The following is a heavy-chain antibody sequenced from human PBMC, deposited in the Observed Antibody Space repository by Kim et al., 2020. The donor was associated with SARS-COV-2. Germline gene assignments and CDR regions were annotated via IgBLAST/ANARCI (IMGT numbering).Heavy chain of an antibody. Sequence: PSLKSLVLMSLDSSKNQFSLQLKSVTAADTAVYYCARGLVVIGNYFDQWGQGTLVTVSS. D-gene: IGHD2-21*01. J-gene: IGHJ4*02. CDR3: ARGLVVIGNYFDQ. V-gene: IGHV4-30-2*05.